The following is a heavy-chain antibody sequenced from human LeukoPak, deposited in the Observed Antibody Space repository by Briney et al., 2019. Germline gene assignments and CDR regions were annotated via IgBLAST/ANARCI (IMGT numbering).Heavy chain of an antibody. D-gene: IGHD6-19*01. CDR1: GFTFDDYG. Sequence: GGSLRLSCAASGFTFDDYGMSWVRQAPGKGLEWVSGINWNGGSTGYADSVKGRFTISRDNAKNSLYLQMNSLRAEYTALYDCARVSSGWSPDYWGQGTLVTVSS. V-gene: IGHV3-20*01. J-gene: IGHJ4*02. CDR3: ARVSSGWSPDY. CDR2: INWNGGST.